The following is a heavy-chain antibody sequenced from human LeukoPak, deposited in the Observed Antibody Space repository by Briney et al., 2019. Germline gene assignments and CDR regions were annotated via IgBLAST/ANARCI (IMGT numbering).Heavy chain of an antibody. D-gene: IGHD3-9*01. V-gene: IGHV3-23*01. CDR3: TRHGGYFDWLLYWNY. CDR2: ISGSGGST. J-gene: IGHJ4*02. CDR1: GFTFSSYA. Sequence: EGSLRLSCAASGFTFSSYAMSWVRQAPGKGLEWVSAISGSGGSTYYADSVKGRFTISRDNSKNTLYLQMNSLRAEDTAVYYCTRHGGYFDWLLYWNYWGQGTLVTVSS.